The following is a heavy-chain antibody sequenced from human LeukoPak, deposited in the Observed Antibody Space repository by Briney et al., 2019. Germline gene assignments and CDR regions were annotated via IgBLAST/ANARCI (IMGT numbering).Heavy chain of an antibody. CDR1: GGSISSSSYY. J-gene: IGHJ3*02. D-gene: IGHD3-22*01. V-gene: IGHV4-39*02. CDR2: IYYSGST. Sequence: SETLSLTCTVSGGSISSSSYYWGWIRQPPGKGLEWIGSIYYSGSTYYNPSLKSRVTISVDTSKNQFSLRLSSVTAADTAVYYCAKDTYYYDSSGSPGGAFDIWGQGTMVTVSS. CDR3: AKDTYYYDSSGSPGGAFDI.